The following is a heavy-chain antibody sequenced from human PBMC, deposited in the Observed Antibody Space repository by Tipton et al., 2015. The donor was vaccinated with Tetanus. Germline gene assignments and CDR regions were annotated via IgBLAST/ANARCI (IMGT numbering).Heavy chain of an antibody. CDR3: AKALRWNFGESYFGD. D-gene: IGHD3-10*01. CDR1: GFNFLNYE. CDR2: ISASGDAT. V-gene: IGHV3-23*01. Sequence: SLRLSCAASGFNFLNYEMSWVRQAPGKGLEWVSQISASGDATYYADSVKGRYTISRDNSKNAVYLQMNSLRAGDTGMYFWAKALRWNFGESYFGDWGQGTLMTVSS. J-gene: IGHJ4*02.